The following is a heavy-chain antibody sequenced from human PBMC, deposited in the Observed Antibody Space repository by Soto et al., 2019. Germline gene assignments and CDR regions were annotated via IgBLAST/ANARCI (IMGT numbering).Heavy chain of an antibody. J-gene: IGHJ4*02. CDR1: GGSISSSSYY. V-gene: IGHV4-39*01. D-gene: IGHD6-19*01. Sequence: PSETLSLTCTVSGGSISSSSYYWGWIRQPPGKGLEWIGSIYYSGSTYYNPSLKSRVTISVDTSKNQFSLKLSSVTAADTAVYYCARREQWLVGGVIWYYFDYWGQGTLVTVSS. CDR3: ARREQWLVGGVIWYYFDY. CDR2: IYYSGST.